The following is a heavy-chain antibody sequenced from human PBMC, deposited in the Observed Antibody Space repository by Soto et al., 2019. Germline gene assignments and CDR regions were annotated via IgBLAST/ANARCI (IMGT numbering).Heavy chain of an antibody. CDR1: GGSFSGYY. CDR3: ARGMSVYSYGLYYYYYGMDV. CDR2: INHSGST. V-gene: IGHV4-34*01. D-gene: IGHD5-18*01. J-gene: IGHJ6*02. Sequence: PSETLSLTCAVYGGSFSGYYWSWIRQPPGKGLEWIGEINHSGSTNYNPSLKSRVTISVDTSKNQFSLKLSSVTAADTAVYYCARGMSVYSYGLYYYYYGMDVWGQGTTVTVSS.